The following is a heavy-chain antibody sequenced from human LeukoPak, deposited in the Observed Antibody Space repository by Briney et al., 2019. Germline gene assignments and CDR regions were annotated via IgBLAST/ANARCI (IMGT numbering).Heavy chain of an antibody. D-gene: IGHD1-26*01. CDR1: GGSFSGYY. V-gene: IGHV4-34*01. CDR2: INHSGST. CDR3: ARERVRELLHYYYYGMDV. J-gene: IGHJ6*02. Sequence: SETLSLTCAVYGGSFSGYYRSWIRQPPGKGLEWIGEINHSGSTNYNPSLKSRVTISVDTSKNQFSLKLSSVTAADTAVYYCARERVRELLHYYYYGMDVWGQGTTVTVSS.